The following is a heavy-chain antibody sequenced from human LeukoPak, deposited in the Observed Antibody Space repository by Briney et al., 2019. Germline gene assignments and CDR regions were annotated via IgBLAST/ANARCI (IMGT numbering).Heavy chain of an antibody. Sequence: SETLSLTCAVYGGSFSGYYWSWIRQPPGKGLEWIGEINHSGSTNYNPSLKSRVTISVDTSKNQFSLKLSSVTAADTAVYYCARGQTIVGATGDFWGQGTLVTVPS. CDR2: INHSGST. D-gene: IGHD1-26*01. CDR1: GGSFSGYY. J-gene: IGHJ4*02. CDR3: ARGQTIVGATGDF. V-gene: IGHV4-34*01.